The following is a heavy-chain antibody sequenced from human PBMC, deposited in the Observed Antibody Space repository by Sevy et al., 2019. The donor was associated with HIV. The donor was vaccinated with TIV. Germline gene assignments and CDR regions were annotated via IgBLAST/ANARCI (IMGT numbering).Heavy chain of an antibody. J-gene: IGHJ4*02. D-gene: IGHD6-19*01. Sequence: GGSLRLSCAASGFTFSSYAMSWVRQAPGKGLEWVSAISGSGGSTYYADSVKGRFTISRDNSKNTLYLQMNSLRAEDTAVYYCAKATVRGSGWYYFDYWGQGTLVTVSS. V-gene: IGHV3-23*01. CDR3: AKATVRGSGWYYFDY. CDR2: ISGSGGST. CDR1: GFTFSSYA.